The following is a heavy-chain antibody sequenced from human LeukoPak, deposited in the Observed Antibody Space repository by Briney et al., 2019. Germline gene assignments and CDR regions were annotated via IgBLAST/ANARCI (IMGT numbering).Heavy chain of an antibody. V-gene: IGHV3-21*01. D-gene: IGHD2-21*01. CDR1: GFTFSDFP. CDR3: ARYSEVYYYVDV. Sequence: PGGSLRLSCAASGFTFSDFPMIWVRQAPGKGLEWVATIRSYSSYIHYGDSVKGRFTISRDDAERSVYLQMDNVRVEDTAVYFCARYSEVYYYVDVWGTGTTVTVSS. CDR2: IRSYSSYI. J-gene: IGHJ6*03.